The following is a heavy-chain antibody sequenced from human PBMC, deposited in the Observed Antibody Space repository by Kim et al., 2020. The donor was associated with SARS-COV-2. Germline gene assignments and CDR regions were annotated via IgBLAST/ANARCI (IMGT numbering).Heavy chain of an antibody. Sequence: SETLSLTCAVSGGSISSSNWWSWVRQPPGKGLEWIGEIYHSGSTNYNPSLKSRVTISVDKSKNQFSLKLSSVTAADTAVYYCASIKIRQYYYDSSGYFAYDYWGQGTLVTVSS. CDR1: GGSISSSNW. CDR2: IYHSGST. CDR3: ASIKIRQYYYDSSGYFAYDY. J-gene: IGHJ4*02. D-gene: IGHD3-22*01. V-gene: IGHV4-4*02.